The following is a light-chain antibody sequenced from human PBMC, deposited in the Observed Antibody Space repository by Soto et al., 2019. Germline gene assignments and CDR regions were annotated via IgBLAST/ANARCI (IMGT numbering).Light chain of an antibody. Sequence: QSVLTQSPSASGTPGQRVTISCSGSRSNIGTNAVNWYQQLPGTAPKLLIYSNNQRPSGVPDRFSGSKSGTSASLAISGLQSEDEADYFCAVWDDNLNGLYVFGAGTKVTVL. CDR2: SNN. CDR3: AVWDDNLNGLYV. CDR1: RSNIGTNA. J-gene: IGLJ1*01. V-gene: IGLV1-44*01.